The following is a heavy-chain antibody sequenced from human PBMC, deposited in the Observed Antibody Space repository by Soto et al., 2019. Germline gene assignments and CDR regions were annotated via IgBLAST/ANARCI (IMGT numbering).Heavy chain of an antibody. CDR3: ARAHFRYFDWPRWFDP. CDR1: GFTFSSYS. D-gene: IGHD3-9*01. V-gene: IGHV3-48*01. J-gene: IGHJ5*02. Sequence: GGSLRLSCAASGFTFSSYSMNWVRQAPGKGLEWVSYISSSSSTIYYADSVKGRFTISRDNAKNSLYLQMNSLRAEDTAVYYCARAHFRYFDWPRWFDPWGQGTLVTVSS. CDR2: ISSSSSTI.